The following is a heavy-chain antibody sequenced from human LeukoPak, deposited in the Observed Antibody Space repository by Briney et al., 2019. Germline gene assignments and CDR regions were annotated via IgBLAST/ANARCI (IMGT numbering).Heavy chain of an antibody. J-gene: IGHJ4*02. CDR2: IRPDGRET. CDR3: ALESPPI. CDR1: GFTFSSFW. Sequence: GGSLRLSCAVSGFTFSSFWMNWVRHAPGRGLEWVGNIRPDGRETFYADSMKGRFTISRDNAKNSLYLQMNSLRAEDTAVYYCALESPPIWGQGTLVTVSS. V-gene: IGHV3-7*01.